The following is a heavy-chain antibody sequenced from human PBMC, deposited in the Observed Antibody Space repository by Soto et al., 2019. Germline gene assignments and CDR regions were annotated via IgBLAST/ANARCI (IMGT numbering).Heavy chain of an antibody. CDR3: ARGSVYYYYGMDV. CDR2: IYSGGST. CDR1: GFTVSSNY. J-gene: IGHJ6*02. Sequence: EVQLVESGGGLIQPGGSLRLSCAASGFTVSSNYMSWVRQAPGKGLEWVSVIYSGGSTYYADSVKGRFTISRDNSKNTLYLQMNSLRAEDTAVYYCARGSVYYYYGMDVWGQGTTVTVSS. V-gene: IGHV3-53*01.